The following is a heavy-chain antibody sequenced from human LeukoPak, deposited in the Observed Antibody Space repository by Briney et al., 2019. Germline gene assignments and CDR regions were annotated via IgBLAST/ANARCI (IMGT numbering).Heavy chain of an antibody. D-gene: IGHD3-9*01. CDR1: GFRFGDYY. V-gene: IGHV3-11*01. J-gene: IGHJ4*02. CDR2: MSSRSGTT. CDR3: ATDGTPERITIFSHYFDS. Sequence: PGGSLRLSCEASGFRFGDYYMAWIRQAPGKGLEWISWMSSRSGTTQYADSMKGRFTISRDNAMNSLYLQMNSLTAEDTAVYYCATDGTPERITIFSHYFDSWGQGTLVTVSS.